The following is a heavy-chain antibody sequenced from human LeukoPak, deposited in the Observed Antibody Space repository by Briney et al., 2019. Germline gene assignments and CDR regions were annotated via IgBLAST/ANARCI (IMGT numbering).Heavy chain of an antibody. V-gene: IGHV4-34*01. Sequence: EPSETLSLTCAVYGGSFSGYYWSWIRQPPGKGLEWIGEINHSGSTNYNPSLKSRVTISVDTSKNQFSLKLSSVTAADTAVYYCVRSFLYYYYYMDVWGKGTTVTVSS. CDR2: INHSGST. CDR3: VRSFLYYYYYMDV. J-gene: IGHJ6*03. CDR1: GGSFSGYY. D-gene: IGHD2/OR15-2a*01.